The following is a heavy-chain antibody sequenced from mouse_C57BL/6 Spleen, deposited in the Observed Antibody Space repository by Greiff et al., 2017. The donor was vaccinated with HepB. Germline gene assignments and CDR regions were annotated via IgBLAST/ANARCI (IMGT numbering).Heavy chain of an antibody. J-gene: IGHJ3*01. V-gene: IGHV14-4*01. CDR2: IDPENGDT. Sequence: EVQLVESGAELVRPGASVKLSCTASGFNIKDDYMHWVKQRPEQGLEWIGWIDPENGDTEYASKFQGKATITADTSSNTAYLQLSSLTSEDTAVYYCTNHAWFAYWGQGTLVTVSA. CDR1: GFNIKDDY. CDR3: TNHAWFAY.